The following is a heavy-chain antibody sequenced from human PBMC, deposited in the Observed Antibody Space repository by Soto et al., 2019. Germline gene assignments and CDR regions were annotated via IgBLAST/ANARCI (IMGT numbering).Heavy chain of an antibody. CDR1: GYTFTGYY. V-gene: IGHV1-2*02. CDR3: ARAAVLYYDILTGYYPIFDY. CDR2: INPNSGGT. Sequence: ASVKVSCKASGYTFTGYYMHWVRQAPGQGLEWMGWINPNSGGTNYAQKFQGRVTMTRDTSISTAYMELSRLRSDDTAVYYCARAAVLYYDILTGYYPIFDYWGQRTLVNVSS. J-gene: IGHJ4*02. D-gene: IGHD3-9*01.